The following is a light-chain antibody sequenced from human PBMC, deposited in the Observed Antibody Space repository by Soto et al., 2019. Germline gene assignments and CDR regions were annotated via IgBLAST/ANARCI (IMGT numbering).Light chain of an antibody. Sequence: DIVMTQSPATLSVSPGERATLSCRASQNISTNLAWYQQKPCQAPRLLLLSASSVLSAIPARFSGSGSGTEFTLTISGLQSEDVAVYSCHHFNTWPPKAFGQGTKVDIK. V-gene: IGKV3-15*01. CDR1: QNISTN. J-gene: IGKJ1*01. CDR3: HHFNTWPPKA. CDR2: SAS.